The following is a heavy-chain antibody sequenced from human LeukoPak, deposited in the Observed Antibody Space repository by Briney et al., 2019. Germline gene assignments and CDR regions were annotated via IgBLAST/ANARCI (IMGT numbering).Heavy chain of an antibody. V-gene: IGHV3-48*03. J-gene: IGHJ6*03. CDR1: GFTFSSYE. Sequence: GGSLRLSCAASGFTFSSYEMNWVRQAPGEGLEWVSYISSSGSTIYYADSVKGRFTISRDNAKNSLYLQMNSLRAEDTAVYYCARDLRGADCSSTSCYTYYYYMDVWGKGTTVTVSS. D-gene: IGHD2-2*02. CDR2: ISSSGSTI. CDR3: ARDLRGADCSSTSCYTYYYYMDV.